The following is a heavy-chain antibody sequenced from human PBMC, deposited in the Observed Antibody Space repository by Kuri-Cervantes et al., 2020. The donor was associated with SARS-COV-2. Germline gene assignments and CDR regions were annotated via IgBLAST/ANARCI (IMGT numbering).Heavy chain of an antibody. J-gene: IGHJ4*02. V-gene: IGHV3-30-3*01. Sequence: LSLTCAASGFTFSSYAMHWVRQAPGKGLEWVAVISYDGSNKYYADSLKGRFTISRDNAKNSLYLQMNSLRAEDTAVYYCARDFNPLDYWGQGTLVTVSS. CDR2: ISYDGSNK. CDR1: GFTFSSYA. CDR3: ARDFNPLDY.